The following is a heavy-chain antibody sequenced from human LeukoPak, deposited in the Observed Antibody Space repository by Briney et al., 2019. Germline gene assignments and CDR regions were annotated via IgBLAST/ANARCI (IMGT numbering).Heavy chain of an antibody. CDR3: ARAGGGWYSFDY. Sequence: SVKVSCKASGGTFSSSAISWVRQAPGQGLEWMGGIIPIFGTANYAQKFQGRVTITADKSTSTAYMELSSLRSEDTAVYYCARAGGGWYSFDYWGQGTLVTVSS. J-gene: IGHJ4*02. D-gene: IGHD6-19*01. CDR2: IIPIFGTA. V-gene: IGHV1-69*06. CDR1: GGTFSSSA.